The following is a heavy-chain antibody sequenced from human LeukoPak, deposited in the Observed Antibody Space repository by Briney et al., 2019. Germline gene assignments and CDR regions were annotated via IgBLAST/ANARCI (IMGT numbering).Heavy chain of an antibody. CDR3: ATYYYDRSGDYYFVY. V-gene: IGHV4-34*01. Sequence: PSETLSLTCAVYGGSFSGYYWSWIRQPPGKGLEWIGEINHSGSTNYNPSLKSRVTISVDTSKNQFSLKLSSVTAADTAVYYCATYYYDRSGDYYFVYWGPGTLVTVYS. J-gene: IGHJ4*02. CDR1: GGSFSGYY. CDR2: INHSGST. D-gene: IGHD3-22*01.